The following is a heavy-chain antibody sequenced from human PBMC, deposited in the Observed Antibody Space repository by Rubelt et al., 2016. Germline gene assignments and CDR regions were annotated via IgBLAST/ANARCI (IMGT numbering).Heavy chain of an antibody. Sequence: QVPGKGLEWVANIKKDGSEKYYVDSVKGRFTISRDNAKNSLHLQMNSLRAEDTAVYYCAGGSGWLIDYWGQGTLVTVSS. J-gene: IGHJ4*02. V-gene: IGHV3-7*03. CDR2: IKKDGSEK. D-gene: IGHD6-19*01. CDR3: AGGSGWLIDY.